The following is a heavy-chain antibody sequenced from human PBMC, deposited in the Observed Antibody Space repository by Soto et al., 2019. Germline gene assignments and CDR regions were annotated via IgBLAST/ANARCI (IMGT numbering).Heavy chain of an antibody. CDR3: TRRAVGAVVSDY. CDR1: GFTFSGSA. J-gene: IGHJ4*02. Sequence: GGSLRLSCAASGFTFSGSAMHWVRQASGKGLEWVGRIRSKANSYATAYAASVKGRFTISRDDSKNTAYLQMNSLKTEDTAVYYCTRRAVGAVVSDYWGQGTLVTVSS. V-gene: IGHV3-73*01. CDR2: IRSKANSYAT. D-gene: IGHD1-26*01.